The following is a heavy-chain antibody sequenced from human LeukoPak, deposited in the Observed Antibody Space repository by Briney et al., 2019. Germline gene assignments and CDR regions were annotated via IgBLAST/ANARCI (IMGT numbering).Heavy chain of an antibody. CDR1: GFTFDDYG. Sequence: SLRLSCAASGFTFDDYGMNWVRQAPGKGLEWVSGISWNSGSIGYADSVKGRFTISRDNAKNSLYLQMNSLRAEDTALYYCAKGNYYFDYWGQGTLVTVSS. J-gene: IGHJ4*02. CDR2: ISWNSGSI. CDR3: AKGNYYFDY. V-gene: IGHV3-9*01.